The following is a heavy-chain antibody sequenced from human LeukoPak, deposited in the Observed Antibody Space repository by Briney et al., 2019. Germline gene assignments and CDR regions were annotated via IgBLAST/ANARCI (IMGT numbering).Heavy chain of an antibody. V-gene: IGHV3-30-3*01. CDR3: ASDNGYCGSTGCYAEPVGFDY. CDR1: VFPFSSYA. J-gene: IGHJ4*02. CDR2: ISYDGSNK. Sequence: SGRSLRLSCAASVFPFSSYAMHWVRQAPGKGLEWVAVISYDGSNKYYTDSVKGRFTISRDNSKNTLYLQMSSLRAEDTAVYYCASDNGYCGSTGCYAEPVGFDYWGQGTLVTVSS. D-gene: IGHD2-2*03.